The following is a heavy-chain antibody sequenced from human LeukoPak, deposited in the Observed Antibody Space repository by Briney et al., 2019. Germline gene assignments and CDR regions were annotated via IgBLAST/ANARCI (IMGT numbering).Heavy chain of an antibody. CDR3: ARPRNYDSSGSYYADDAFDI. Sequence: GESLKISCKGSGYSFTSYWIGWVRQMPGKGREWMGIIYPGDSDTRYSPSFQGQVTISADKSIRPAYLQWSSLQASDTAMYYCARPRNYDSSGSYYADDAFDIWGQGTMVTVSS. CDR2: IYPGDSDT. D-gene: IGHD3-22*01. J-gene: IGHJ3*02. V-gene: IGHV5-51*01. CDR1: GYSFTSYW.